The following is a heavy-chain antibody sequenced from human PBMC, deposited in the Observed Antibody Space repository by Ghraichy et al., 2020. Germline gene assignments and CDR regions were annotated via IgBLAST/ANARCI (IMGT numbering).Heavy chain of an antibody. CDR2: IYYSGST. Sequence: SQTLSLTCTVSGGSISSSSYYWGWIRQPPGKGLEWIGSIYYSGSTYYNPSLKSRVTISVDTSKNQFSLKLSSVTAADTAVYYCASHNSSSWYGINWYFDLWGRGTLVTVSS. J-gene: IGHJ2*01. CDR1: GGSISSSSYY. CDR3: ASHNSSSWYGINWYFDL. V-gene: IGHV4-39*01. D-gene: IGHD6-13*01.